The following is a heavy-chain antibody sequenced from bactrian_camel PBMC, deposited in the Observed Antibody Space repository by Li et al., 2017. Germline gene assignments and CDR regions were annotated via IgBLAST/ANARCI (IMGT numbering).Heavy chain of an antibody. CDR2: LYTRGGKG. Sequence: HVQLVESGGGSVDSGGSLRLSCAVSGSTNSAYCLGWFRQAPGKEREGVALLYTRGGKGLYPNSVKGRFTISQNNAKNTVYLQMNSLKPEDTAMYYCAADCGTVLAVLSSQDYNCWGQGTQVTVS. J-gene: IGHJ4*01. CDR1: GSTNSAYC. D-gene: IGHD6*01. CDR3: AADCGTVLAVLSSQDYNC. V-gene: IGHV3S1*01.